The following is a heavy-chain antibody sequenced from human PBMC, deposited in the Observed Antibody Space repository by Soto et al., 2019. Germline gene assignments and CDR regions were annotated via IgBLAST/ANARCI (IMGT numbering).Heavy chain of an antibody. Sequence: GSTRLSRTAAGLNFRSLAIRRVRQKTGKGLEWVSTISGSGGSTYYADFVKGRFTISRDNSKNTLYLQMNSLRAEDTAVYYCAKDRGYGSGSLYGMDVWGQGTTVTVSS. V-gene: IGHV3-23*01. CDR3: AKDRGYGSGSLYGMDV. J-gene: IGHJ6*02. CDR1: GLNFRSLA. CDR2: ISGSGGST. D-gene: IGHD3-10*01.